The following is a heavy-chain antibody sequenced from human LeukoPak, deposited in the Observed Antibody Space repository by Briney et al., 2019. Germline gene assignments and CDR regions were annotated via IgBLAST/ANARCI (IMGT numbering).Heavy chain of an antibody. J-gene: IGHJ2*01. V-gene: IGHV3-23*01. Sequence: PGGSLRLSCAVSGFTFNSYAMNWVRQVPGKGLEWVSSISGRGVSTYYPDSVRGRFTISRDNSKNMLYLQMNSLRAEDTAVYYCAKSASEGVVVPAARYWYFDLWGRGTLVTVSS. CDR3: AKSASEGVVVPAARYWYFDL. CDR1: GFTFNSYA. CDR2: ISGRGVST. D-gene: IGHD2-2*01.